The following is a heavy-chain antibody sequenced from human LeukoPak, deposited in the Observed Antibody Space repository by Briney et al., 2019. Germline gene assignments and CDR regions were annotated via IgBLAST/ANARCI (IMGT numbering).Heavy chain of an antibody. D-gene: IGHD3-10*01. CDR1: GGSISSSSYY. V-gene: IGHV4-39*01. J-gene: IGHJ6*02. Sequence: SETLSLTCTVSGGSISSSSYYWGWIRQPPGKGLEWIGSIYYSGSTYYNPSLKSRVTISVDTSKNQFSLKLSSVTAADTAVYYCARHNYGSGSYNYYDYYGMDVWGQGTTVTVSS. CDR3: ARHNYGSGSYNYYDYYGMDV. CDR2: IYYSGST.